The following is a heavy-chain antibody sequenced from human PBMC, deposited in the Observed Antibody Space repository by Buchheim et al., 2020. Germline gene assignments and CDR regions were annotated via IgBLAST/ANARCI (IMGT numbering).Heavy chain of an antibody. J-gene: IGHJ4*02. CDR1: GGSISSSSYY. CDR3: ARRLAAAATASPFDY. V-gene: IGHV4-39*01. D-gene: IGHD6-13*01. Sequence: QLQLQESGPGLVKPSETLSLTCTVSGGSISSSSYYWGWIRQPPGKGLEWIGTIFYSGTTYYNPSLKSRVTISGDTSTNQFSLKLSSVTAADTAVYYCARRLAAAATASPFDYWGQGTL. CDR2: IFYSGTT.